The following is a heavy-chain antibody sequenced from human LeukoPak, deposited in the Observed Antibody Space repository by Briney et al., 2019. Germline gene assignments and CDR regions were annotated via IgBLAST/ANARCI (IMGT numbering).Heavy chain of an antibody. D-gene: IGHD6-6*01. J-gene: IGHJ4*02. V-gene: IGHV3-33*01. CDR3: ARDQSVFSSSSWLDY. CDR1: GFTFSSYG. Sequence: GRSLRLSCAASGFTFSSYGMHWVRQAPGKGLEWVAVIWYDGSNKYYADSVKGRFTISRDNSKNTLYLQMNSLRAEDTAVYYCARDQSVFSSSSWLDYWGQGTLVTVSS. CDR2: IWYDGSNK.